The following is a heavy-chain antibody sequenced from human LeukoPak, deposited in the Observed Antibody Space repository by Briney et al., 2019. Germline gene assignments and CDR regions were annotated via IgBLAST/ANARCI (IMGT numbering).Heavy chain of an antibody. CDR3: AKDMYCSSTSCPFKQNYYYMDV. D-gene: IGHD2-2*01. V-gene: IGHV3-30*02. CDR2: IRYDGSNK. CDR1: GFTFSSYG. J-gene: IGHJ6*03. Sequence: PGGSLRLSCAASGFTFSSYGMHWVRQAPGKGLEWVAFIRYDGSNKYYADSVKGRFTISRDNSKNTLYLQMNSLRAEDTAVYYCAKDMYCSSTSCPFKQNYYYMDVWGKGTTVTISS.